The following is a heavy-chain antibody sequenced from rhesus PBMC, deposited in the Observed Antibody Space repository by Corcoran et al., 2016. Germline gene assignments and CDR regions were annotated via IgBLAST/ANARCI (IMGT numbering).Heavy chain of an antibody. Sequence: QVQLQESGPGLVQPSPPLSLPFAIAGDRVSRYHPPWTCNRELPSRGLVWLGRKYYRYKWNNDYAKSVQNPITINPDTSNNQFSLQLNAVTPEDMAVYYCARAGVAAAGFDYWGQGVLVTVSS. J-gene: IGHJ4*01. CDR3: ARAGVAAAGFDY. CDR1: GDRVSRYHPP. V-gene: IGHV6-1*01. D-gene: IGHD6-31*01. CDR2: KYYRYKWNN.